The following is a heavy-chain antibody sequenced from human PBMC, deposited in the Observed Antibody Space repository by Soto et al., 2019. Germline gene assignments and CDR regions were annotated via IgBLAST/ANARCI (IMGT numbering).Heavy chain of an antibody. CDR1: GFTFSSYA. Sequence: QVQLVESGGGVVQPGRSLRLSCAASGFTFSSYAMHWVRQAPGKGLEWVAVISYDGSNKYYADSVKGRFTISRDNSKNTLYLQMNSLRAEDTAVYYCARNLNLVVPAAIPLYYYYGMDVWGQGTTVTVSS. D-gene: IGHD2-2*02. CDR2: ISYDGSNK. V-gene: IGHV3-30-3*01. CDR3: ARNLNLVVPAAIPLYYYYGMDV. J-gene: IGHJ6*02.